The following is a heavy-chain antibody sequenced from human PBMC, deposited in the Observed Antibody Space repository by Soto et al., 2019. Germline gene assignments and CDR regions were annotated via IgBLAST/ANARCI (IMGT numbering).Heavy chain of an antibody. V-gene: IGHV1-18*01. Sequence: QVQLVQSGAEVKKPGASVKVSCKASGYTFINYGISWVRQAPGQGLEWMGWISAYNGDTDYAQKLQDRVTMTTDTSTSTAYMELKSLRSDDTAVYYCAREDGTYGNYYYGMDVWGQGTTVTVSS. D-gene: IGHD3-10*01. CDR3: AREDGTYGNYYYGMDV. J-gene: IGHJ6*02. CDR1: GYTFINYG. CDR2: ISAYNGDT.